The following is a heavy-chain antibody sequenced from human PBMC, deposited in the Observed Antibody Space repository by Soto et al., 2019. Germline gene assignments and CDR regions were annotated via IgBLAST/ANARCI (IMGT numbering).Heavy chain of an antibody. D-gene: IGHD3-9*01. J-gene: IGHJ3*02. CDR3: ARLLTEGVTYREDAFDI. CDR1: GYTFTSHG. CDR2: ISTFNGKT. Sequence: QVQLVQSGGEVKKPGASVKVSCKASGYTFTSHGIAWVRQAPGQGLEWMGWISTFNGKTDYSQKFQGRVTMTADTRTTTGYMELRSLRSDDTAVYYCARLLTEGVTYREDAFDIWGQGTKVTVS. V-gene: IGHV1-18*01.